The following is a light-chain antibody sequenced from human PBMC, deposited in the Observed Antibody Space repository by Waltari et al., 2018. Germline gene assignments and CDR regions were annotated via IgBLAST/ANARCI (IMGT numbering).Light chain of an antibody. CDR1: QSIRND. Sequence: IQMTQSPSSLSASVGDRVTITCRASQSIRNDLGWYQQKPGQAPKLLIYGASSLQSGVPSRFSGSGSGTDFTLTISSLQPEDCATYYCLQDYTYPRTFGRGTRVEI. V-gene: IGKV1-6*01. CDR3: LQDYTYPRT. CDR2: GAS. J-gene: IGKJ1*01.